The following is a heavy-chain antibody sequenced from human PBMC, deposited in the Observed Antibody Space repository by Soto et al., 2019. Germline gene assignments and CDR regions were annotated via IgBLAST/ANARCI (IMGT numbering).Heavy chain of an antibody. Sequence: EVQLLESGGNLVQPGGSLRLSCAASGFTFSDYLMSWVRRAPGKGLEWVSGLGGSGADTYYVASVKGRFSVSRDNSKSTLYLQMNSLRAEDTAVYYCVKEEGVGLDGIQFRQGDSWGQAALVTVSS. D-gene: IGHD3-3*01. J-gene: IGHJ1*01. V-gene: IGHV3-23*01. CDR2: LGGSGADT. CDR1: GFTFSDYL. CDR3: VKEEGVGLDGIQFRQGDS.